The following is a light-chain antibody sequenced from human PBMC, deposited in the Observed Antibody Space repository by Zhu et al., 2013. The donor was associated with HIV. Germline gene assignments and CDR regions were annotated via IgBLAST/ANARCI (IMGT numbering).Light chain of an antibody. J-gene: IGKJ2*01. CDR1: QSVSKY. CDR2: DAS. Sequence: EIVLTQSPATLSLSSRERATLSCRASQSVSKYLAWYQHRPGQAPRLLIYDASNRATGVPSRFSGSGSGTDFTLTISSLEPDDSAVYYCQQYYSTPYTFGQGTKLEIK. CDR3: QQYYSTPYT. V-gene: IGKV3-11*01.